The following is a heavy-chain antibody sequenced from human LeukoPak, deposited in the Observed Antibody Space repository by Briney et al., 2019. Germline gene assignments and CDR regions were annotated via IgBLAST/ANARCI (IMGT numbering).Heavy chain of an antibody. Sequence: GGSLRLSCAASGFDVTSNYMSWVRQATGKGLEWISYIGISSGNTKYADSVRGRFTISADNAKNSLYLQMNSLRVEDTAVYYCARDHNYAFDNWGQGTLVSVSS. J-gene: IGHJ4*02. CDR1: GFDVTSNY. CDR3: ARDHNYAFDN. V-gene: IGHV3-11*06. CDR2: IGISSGNT. D-gene: IGHD1-1*01.